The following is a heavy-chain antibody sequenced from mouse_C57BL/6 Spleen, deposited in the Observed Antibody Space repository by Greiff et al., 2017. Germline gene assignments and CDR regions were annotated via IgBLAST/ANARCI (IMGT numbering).Heavy chain of an antibody. Sequence: EVKLVESGGGLVQPGGSMKLSCVASGFTFSNYWMNWVRQSPEKGLEWVAQIRLESDNYATHYAESVKGRFTISRDASKSSVYLQMNHLRAEDTGIYYCTAGYTWFAYWGQGTLVTVSA. J-gene: IGHJ3*01. V-gene: IGHV6-3*01. CDR1: GFTFSNYW. CDR2: IRLESDNYAT. CDR3: TAGYTWFAY. D-gene: IGHD2-2*01.